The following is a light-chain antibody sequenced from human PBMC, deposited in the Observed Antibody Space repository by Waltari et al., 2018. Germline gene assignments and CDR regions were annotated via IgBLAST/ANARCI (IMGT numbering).Light chain of an antibody. V-gene: IGKV3-15*01. CDR3: QQYNNWPPMT. CDR2: GVS. CDR1: QSVTGY. J-gene: IGKJ5*01. Sequence: ETVMTQSPATLSVSPGERATLSCRASQSVTGYLAWYQQQPGQAPRLLIFGVSTRATGVPARLSGSGSGTEFTLTISSLQSEDFAVYYCQQYNNWPPMTFGQGTRLEIK.